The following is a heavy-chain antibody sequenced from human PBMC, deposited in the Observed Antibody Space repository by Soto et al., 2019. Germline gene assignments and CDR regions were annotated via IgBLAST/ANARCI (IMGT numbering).Heavy chain of an antibody. Sequence: GSLRLSCAASGFTFSSYAMHWVRQAPGKGLEWVAVISYDGSNKYYADSVKGRFTISRDNSKNTLYLQMNSLRAEDTAVYYCARDSMAYVAVLLFDYWGQGTLVTVSS. CDR2: ISYDGSNK. J-gene: IGHJ4*02. V-gene: IGHV3-30-3*01. CDR1: GFTFSSYA. D-gene: IGHD2-8*01. CDR3: ARDSMAYVAVLLFDY.